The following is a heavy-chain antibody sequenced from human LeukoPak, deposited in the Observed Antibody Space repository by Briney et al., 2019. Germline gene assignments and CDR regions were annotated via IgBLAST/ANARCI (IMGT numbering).Heavy chain of an antibody. Sequence: GGSLRLSCAASGFTFDDYGMSWVRQAPGKGRKWGSCINSSGDGTYYADSVKGRFTISRDNSENMLYLQMNSLRVEDTAVYFCAKDRPNYYGSNGHYYRRDGDYWGQGTLVTVSS. CDR2: INSSGDGT. CDR1: GFTFDDYG. J-gene: IGHJ4*02. CDR3: AKDRPNYYGSNGHYYRRDGDY. D-gene: IGHD3-22*01. V-gene: IGHV3-23*01.